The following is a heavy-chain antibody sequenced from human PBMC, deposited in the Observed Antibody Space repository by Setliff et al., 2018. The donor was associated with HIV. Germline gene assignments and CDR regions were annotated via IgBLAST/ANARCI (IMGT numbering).Heavy chain of an antibody. CDR3: VGGVNYYNLNPYDV. V-gene: IGHV1-18*01. J-gene: IGHJ3*01. CDR2: ITAYNGNT. D-gene: IGHD3-10*01. CDR1: GYTFTSYG. Sequence: ASVKVSCKASGYTFTSYGISWVRQAPGQGLEWMGWITAYNGNTNYAQKLQGRVTMTTDTSTSTAYMELRSLRSDDTAVYFCVGGVNYYNLNPYDVWGQGTMVTVSS.